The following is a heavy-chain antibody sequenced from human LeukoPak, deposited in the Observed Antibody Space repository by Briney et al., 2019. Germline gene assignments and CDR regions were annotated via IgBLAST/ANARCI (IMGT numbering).Heavy chain of an antibody. Sequence: GGSLRLSCAASGFTFSDYYMSWVRQAPGKGLEWVSYISSSGSTIYYADSVKGRFTISRDNAKNSLYLQMNSLRAEDTAVYYCARRAGAYSHPYDYWGQGTLVTVSS. J-gene: IGHJ4*02. D-gene: IGHD4/OR15-4a*01. CDR3: ARRAGAYSHPYDY. V-gene: IGHV3-11*01. CDR1: GFTFSDYY. CDR2: ISSSGSTI.